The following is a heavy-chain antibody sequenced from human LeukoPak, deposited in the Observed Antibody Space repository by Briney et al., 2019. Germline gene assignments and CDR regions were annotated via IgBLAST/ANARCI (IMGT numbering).Heavy chain of an antibody. J-gene: IGHJ5*02. CDR2: IGAYNGNT. V-gene: IGHV1-18*01. Sequence: APVKVSCKASGYTFTNYGISWVRQAPGQGLEWMAWIGAYNGNTRYAQKPQGRVTVTTGASTAYMELRTLRSDDTAVYYCARTESDYFADHWGQGTLVTVSS. D-gene: IGHD2/OR15-2a*01. CDR1: GYTFTNYG. CDR3: ARTESDYFADH.